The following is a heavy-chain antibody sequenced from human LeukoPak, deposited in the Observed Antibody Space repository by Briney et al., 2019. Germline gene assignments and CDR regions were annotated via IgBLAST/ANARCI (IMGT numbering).Heavy chain of an antibody. CDR2: ISSAGEST. CDR3: AKGAPTIAAGPDY. J-gene: IGHJ4*02. V-gene: IGHV3-23*01. D-gene: IGHD6-13*01. Sequence: GGSLTLSCADSRFPLSNFAMIWVRQAPGKGVEWVSSISSAGESTHYAESGKGRITISRDKSRHTLYLQLNSLRTDDTAVYYCAKGAPTIAAGPDYWGQGTLVTVSP. CDR1: RFPLSNFA.